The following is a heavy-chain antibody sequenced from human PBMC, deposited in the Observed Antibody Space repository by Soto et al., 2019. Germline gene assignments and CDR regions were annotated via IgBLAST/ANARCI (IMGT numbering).Heavy chain of an antibody. CDR3: ARDRGWSLFEY. CDR2: TNSDGSDT. J-gene: IGHJ4*02. CDR1: GFTFSSHW. D-gene: IGHD6-19*01. V-gene: IGHV3-74*01. Sequence: ELQLVESGGGLVQPGGSLRLSCAASGFTFSSHWMYWVRQAPGKGLVWVSRTNSDGSDTSYADCVNGRFTISRDNAKSTLYLQMNSLRAEDTAVYYCARDRGWSLFEYWGQGTLVTVSS.